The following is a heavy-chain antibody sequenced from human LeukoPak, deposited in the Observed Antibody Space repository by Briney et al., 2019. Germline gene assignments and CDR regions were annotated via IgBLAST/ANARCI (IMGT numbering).Heavy chain of an antibody. CDR2: INHSGST. CDR3: ARSYDYLWGSHRYTPTFDS. Sequence: SDTLSLTCAVYGGSSSGYYWNWIRQAPEKGLEWIGEINHSGSTNYNPSLKSRVTMSVDTSRNQFSLRLSSVTAADTAVYYCARSYDYLWGSHRYTPTFDSWGQGTLVTVSS. V-gene: IGHV4-34*01. CDR1: GGSSSGYY. D-gene: IGHD3-16*02. J-gene: IGHJ4*02.